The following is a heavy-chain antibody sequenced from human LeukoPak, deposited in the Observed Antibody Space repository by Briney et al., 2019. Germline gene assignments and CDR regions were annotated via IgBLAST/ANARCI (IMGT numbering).Heavy chain of an antibody. J-gene: IGHJ6*03. V-gene: IGHV3-74*01. D-gene: IGHD6-13*01. Sequence: GGSLRLSCAASGFTFSSYWMHWVRQAPGKGLVWVSRINSDGSCTSYADSVKGRFTISRDNAKNTLYLQMNSLRAEDTAVYYCARGGSSWCKYYYMDVWGKGTTVTVSS. CDR3: ARGGSSWCKYYYMDV. CDR1: GFTFSSYW. CDR2: INSDGSCT.